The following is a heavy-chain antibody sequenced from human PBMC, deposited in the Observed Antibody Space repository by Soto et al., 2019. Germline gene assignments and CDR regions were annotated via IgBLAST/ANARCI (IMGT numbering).Heavy chain of an antibody. D-gene: IGHD5-18*01. CDR2: IYYSGST. J-gene: IGHJ6*02. CDR3: ARGAGRYXYGPSWGNGDYYYGMDV. Sequence: PSETLSLTCTVSGGSISSSSYYWGWMRQPPGKGLEGIGSIYYSGSTNYNPSLKSRVTISVDTSKNQFSLKLSSVTAADTAVYYCARGAGRYXYGPSWGNGDYYYGMDVWGLGTTVTVSS. CDR1: GGSISSSSYY. V-gene: IGHV4-39*07.